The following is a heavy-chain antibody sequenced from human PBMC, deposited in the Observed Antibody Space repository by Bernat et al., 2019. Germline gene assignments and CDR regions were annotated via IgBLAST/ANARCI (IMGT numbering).Heavy chain of an antibody. CDR2: INPNSGGT. CDR1: GYTFTGYY. J-gene: IGHJ4*02. Sequence: QVQLVQSGAEVKKPGASVKVSCKASGYTFTGYYMHWVRQAPGQGLEWMGWINPNSGGTNYAQKFQGWVTMTRDTSISTAYMELSRLRSDDTAVYYCARSRLRRFFGVGLSAFDYWGQGTLVTVSS. V-gene: IGHV1-2*04. D-gene: IGHD3-3*01. CDR3: ARSRLRRFFGVGLSAFDY.